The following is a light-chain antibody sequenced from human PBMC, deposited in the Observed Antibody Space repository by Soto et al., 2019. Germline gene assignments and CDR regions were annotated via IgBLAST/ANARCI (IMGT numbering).Light chain of an antibody. Sequence: AIPMTQSPSSLSASVGDRVTITCRASQGIRNDLGWYQQKPGKAPKLLIYAASSLQSGVPSRLSGSGSGTDFTLTISSLQPEDFATYYCLQDYNYPRTFGQGTKLEIK. CDR1: QGIRND. V-gene: IGKV1-6*01. CDR3: LQDYNYPRT. J-gene: IGKJ1*01. CDR2: AAS.